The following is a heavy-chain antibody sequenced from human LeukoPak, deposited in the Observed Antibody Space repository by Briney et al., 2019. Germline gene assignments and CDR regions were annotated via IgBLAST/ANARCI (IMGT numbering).Heavy chain of an antibody. V-gene: IGHV1-2*02. Sequence: ASVKVSCKASGYTFTGYYMHWVRQAPGQGLEWMGWINPNSGGTNYAQKFQGRVTMTRDTSISTAYMELSRLRSDDTAVYYCARGPYDFWSGYTYYYMDVWGKGTTVTVSS. J-gene: IGHJ6*03. CDR3: ARGPYDFWSGYTYYYMDV. CDR1: GYTFTGYY. CDR2: INPNSGGT. D-gene: IGHD3-3*01.